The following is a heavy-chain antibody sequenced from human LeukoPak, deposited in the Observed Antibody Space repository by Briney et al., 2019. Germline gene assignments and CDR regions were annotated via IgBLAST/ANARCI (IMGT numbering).Heavy chain of an antibody. J-gene: IGHJ4*02. V-gene: IGHV3-23*01. CDR1: GFTFSSYA. CDR3: AKDSVDIVVVPAAPAPLFDY. CDR2: ISGSGGST. D-gene: IGHD2-2*01. Sequence: GGSLRLSCAASGFTFSSYAMSWVRQAPGKGLEWVSAISGSGGSTYYADSVKGRFTISRDNSKNTLYLQMNSLRAEDTAVYYCAKDSVDIVVVPAAPAPLFDYWGQGTLVTVSS.